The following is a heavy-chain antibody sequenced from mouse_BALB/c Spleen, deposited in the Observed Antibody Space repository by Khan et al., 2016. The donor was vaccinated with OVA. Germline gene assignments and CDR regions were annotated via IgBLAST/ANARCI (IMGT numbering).Heavy chain of an antibody. CDR3: ARRWYYAGASPAWFAY. CDR1: GFDFSRYW. CDR2: INPDSSTI. J-gene: IGHJ3*01. D-gene: IGHD1-1*02. V-gene: IGHV4-1*02. Sequence: EVKLHESGGGLVQPGGSLKLTCAASGFDFSRYWMSWVRQSPGKGLEWIGDINPDSSTINYTPSLKDNFIISRDNDKNTLYLQMSKVSSEATAHYYSARRWYYAGASPAWFAYWGQGTLVTVSA.